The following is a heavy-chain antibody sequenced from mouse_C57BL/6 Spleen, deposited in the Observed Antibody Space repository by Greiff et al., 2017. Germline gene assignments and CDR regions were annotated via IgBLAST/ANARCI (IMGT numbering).Heavy chain of an antibody. CDR2: IYPDSGST. CDR1: GYTFTSYW. V-gene: IGHV1-55*01. D-gene: IGHD1-1*01. Sequence: QVQLQQPGAELVKPGASVKMSCKASGYTFTSYWITWVKQRPGQGLEWIGDIYPDSGSTNYNEKFKSKATLTVDTSSSTAYMQLSSLTSEDSAVYYCARWMDYYGSSYHYWGQGTTLTVSS. CDR3: ARWMDYYGSSYHY. J-gene: IGHJ2*01.